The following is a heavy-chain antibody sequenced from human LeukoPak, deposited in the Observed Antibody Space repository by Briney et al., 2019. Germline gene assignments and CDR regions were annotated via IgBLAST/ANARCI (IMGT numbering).Heavy chain of an antibody. D-gene: IGHD2-2*01. CDR3: ANVLGSTTDS. CDR2: INQDGSEK. Sequence: GRSLRLSCAASGFTFNSYAMHWVRQAPGKGLECVANINQDGSEKYYADSVKGRFTISRDNSKNTLSLQMNSLRAEDTAVYYCANVLGSTTDSWGQGTLVTVSS. CDR1: GFTFNSYA. V-gene: IGHV3-30*04. J-gene: IGHJ4*02.